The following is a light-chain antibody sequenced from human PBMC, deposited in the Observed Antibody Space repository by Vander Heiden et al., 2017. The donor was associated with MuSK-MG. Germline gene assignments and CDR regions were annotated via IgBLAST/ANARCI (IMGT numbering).Light chain of an antibody. J-gene: IGKJ4*01. CDR3: QQRDSTPIT. CDR1: QSISSY. CDR2: AAP. V-gene: IGKV1-39*01. Sequence: DIQITQSPSSLSASVGDRVTITGRASQSISSYLNWYQQKPGKAPKLLIYAAPSWQSGVPSRFSGSGSGTDFTLTISRLQPEDFATYYCQQRDSTPITFGGGTKVDIK.